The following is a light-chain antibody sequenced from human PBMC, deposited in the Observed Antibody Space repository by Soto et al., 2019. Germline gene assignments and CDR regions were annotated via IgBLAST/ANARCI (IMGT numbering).Light chain of an antibody. Sequence: DIQMTQSPPSLSASVGDRVTITCRASQSISSYLNWYQQKPGKAPKLLIYAASSLQSGVPSRFSGSESGTDFTLTISSLQPEDFATYYCQQSYSTPPITFGQGTRLEIK. V-gene: IGKV1-39*01. J-gene: IGKJ5*01. CDR2: AAS. CDR3: QQSYSTPPIT. CDR1: QSISSY.